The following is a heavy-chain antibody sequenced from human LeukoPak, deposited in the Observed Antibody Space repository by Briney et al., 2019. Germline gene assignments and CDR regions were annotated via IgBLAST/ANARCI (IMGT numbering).Heavy chain of an antibody. Sequence: ASVKVSCKASGYTFITYGISWVRQAPGQGLEWMGWISAYNGNTNYARKLQGRVTMTTDTSTSTAYMELSSLRSEDTAVYYCARVRDGYNDAFDIWGQGTMVIVSS. J-gene: IGHJ3*02. V-gene: IGHV1-18*01. CDR1: GYTFITYG. CDR3: ARVRDGYNDAFDI. CDR2: ISAYNGNT. D-gene: IGHD5-24*01.